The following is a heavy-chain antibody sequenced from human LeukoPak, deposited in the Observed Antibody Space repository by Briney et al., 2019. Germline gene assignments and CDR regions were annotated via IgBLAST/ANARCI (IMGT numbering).Heavy chain of an antibody. CDR3: AKDGRTYYYDSSGYRFDY. D-gene: IGHD3-22*01. CDR2: ISGSGGST. J-gene: IGHJ4*02. CDR1: GFTFSSYA. Sequence: GGSLRLSCAASGFTFSSYAMSWVRQAPGKGLEWVSAISGSGGSTYYADSVKGRFTISRDNSKNTLYLQMNSLRAEDTAVYYCAKDGRTYYYDSSGYRFDYWGQGTLVTVSS. V-gene: IGHV3-23*01.